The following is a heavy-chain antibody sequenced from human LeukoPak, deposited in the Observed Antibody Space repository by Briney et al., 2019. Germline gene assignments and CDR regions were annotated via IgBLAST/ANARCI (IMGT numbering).Heavy chain of an antibody. J-gene: IGHJ4*02. D-gene: IGHD4-11*01. CDR2: IYSSGST. V-gene: IGHV4-4*08. CDR1: GGSISSYY. CDR3: ATSYSQEVS. Sequence: SETLSLTCAVSGGSISSYYWSWIRQPPGKGLEWIGYIYSSGSTNYNPSLKSRITISVDTSKNQFSLKLSSVTAAVTAVYYCATSYSQEVSWGQGTLVTVSS.